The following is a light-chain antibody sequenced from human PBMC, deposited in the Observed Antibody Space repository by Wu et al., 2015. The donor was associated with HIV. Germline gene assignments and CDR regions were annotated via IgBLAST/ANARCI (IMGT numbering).Light chain of an antibody. CDR2: ETS. Sequence: EVVLTQSPATLSVSPGERATLSCRASQSVGSTLAWYQQKPGQAPKLLIYETSTRAADIPARFSGSGSGTEFTLTISSMQSEDSAVYFCQQYHNWPQLAWTFGQGTKV. J-gene: IGKJ1*01. CDR1: QSVGST. CDR3: QQYHNWPQLAWT. V-gene: IGKV3-15*01.